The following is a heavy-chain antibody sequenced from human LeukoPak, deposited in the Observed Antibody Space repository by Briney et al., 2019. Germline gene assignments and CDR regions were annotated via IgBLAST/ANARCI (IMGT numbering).Heavy chain of an antibody. CDR3: ARRAGAYSHPYDY. Sequence: GGSLRLSCAASGFTFSSYGMSWVRQAPGKGLEWVANIKQDRSEKYYVDSVKGRFTISRDNSKNTLYLQMNSLRAEDTAVYYCARRAGAYSHPYDYWGQGTLVTVSS. V-gene: IGHV3-7*03. CDR1: GFTFSSYG. CDR2: IKQDRSEK. J-gene: IGHJ4*02. D-gene: IGHD4/OR15-4a*01.